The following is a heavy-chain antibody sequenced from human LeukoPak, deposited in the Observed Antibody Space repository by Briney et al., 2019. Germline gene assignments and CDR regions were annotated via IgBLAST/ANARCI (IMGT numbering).Heavy chain of an antibody. CDR3: ARQGSSDYDYVWGSYRPRPLGPVLN. V-gene: IGHV5-51*01. CDR2: IYPGDSDT. CDR1: GYSFTSYW. D-gene: IGHD3-16*02. Sequence: GESLKISCKGSGYSFTSYWIGWVRQMPGKGLEWMGIIYPGDSDTRYSPSFQGQVTISADESISTAYLQWSSLKASDTAMYYCARQGSSDYDYVWGSYRPRPLGPVLNWGQGTLVTVSS. J-gene: IGHJ4*02.